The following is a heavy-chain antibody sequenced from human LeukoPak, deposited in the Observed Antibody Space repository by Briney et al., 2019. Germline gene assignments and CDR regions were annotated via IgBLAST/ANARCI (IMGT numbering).Heavy chain of an antibody. V-gene: IGHV3-23*01. CDR2: IYSGGRT. Sequence: PGGSLRLSCAASGFTFSGSAMTWVRQAPGEGLEWVSVIYSGGRTYYADSVKGRFTISRDNSKNTVFLQMNSLRVEDTAVYYCAGGGTSANFDYWGPGTLVTVSS. J-gene: IGHJ4*02. D-gene: IGHD4-23*01. CDR3: AGGGTSANFDY. CDR1: GFTFSGSA.